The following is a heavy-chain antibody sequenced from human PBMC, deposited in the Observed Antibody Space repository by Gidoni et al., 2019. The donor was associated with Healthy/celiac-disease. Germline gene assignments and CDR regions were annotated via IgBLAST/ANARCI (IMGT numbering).Heavy chain of an antibody. CDR1: GGSISSSIYY. CDR3: PRHSYADYGDYASRWFDP. D-gene: IGHD4-17*01. J-gene: IGHJ5*02. CDR2: IYYSGST. V-gene: IGHV4-39*01. Sequence: QLQLPESGPGLVKPSETLSLTSTVPGGSISSSIYYWGWIRHPPGKGLEWIGSIYYSGSTYYNPSLKSRVTISVDTSKNQFSLKLSSVTAADTAVYYCPRHSYADYGDYASRWFDPWGQGTLVTVSS.